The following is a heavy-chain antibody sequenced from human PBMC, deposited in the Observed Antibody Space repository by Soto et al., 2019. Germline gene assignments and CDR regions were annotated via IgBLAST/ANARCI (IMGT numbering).Heavy chain of an antibody. V-gene: IGHV5-51*01. J-gene: IGHJ4*02. CDR1: GYSFTSYW. Sequence: PGESLKISCKGSGYSFTSYWIGWVRQMPGKGLEWMGIIYPGDSDTRYSPSFQGQVTISADKSISTAYLQWSSLKASDTAIYYCARGNHPPTYYFEYWGQGTLVTVSS. CDR2: IYPGDSDT. CDR3: ARGNHPPTYYFEY.